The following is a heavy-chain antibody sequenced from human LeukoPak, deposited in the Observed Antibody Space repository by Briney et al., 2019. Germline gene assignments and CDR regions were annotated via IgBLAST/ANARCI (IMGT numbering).Heavy chain of an antibody. Sequence: GGSLRLSCAASGFIVSDNYMSWVRQAPGKGLEWVSVIYSGGNTYYADSVKGRFTISRDNSKNTLYLQMNSLRAEDTAVYFCAKVGGSGTSYYYFGMDVWGQGTTVTVSS. V-gene: IGHV3-53*05. CDR3: AKVGGSGTSYYYFGMDV. CDR2: IYSGGNT. D-gene: IGHD3-10*01. CDR1: GFIVSDNY. J-gene: IGHJ6*02.